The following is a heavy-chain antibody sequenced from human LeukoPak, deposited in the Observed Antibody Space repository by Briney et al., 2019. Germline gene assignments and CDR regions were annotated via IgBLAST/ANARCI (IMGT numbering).Heavy chain of an antibody. CDR1: GFTFSSCA. D-gene: IGHD6-13*01. V-gene: IGHV3-30*18. CDR2: ISYDGSNK. Sequence: PGGSLRLSCAASGFTFSSCAMSWVRQAPGKGLEWVAVISYDGSNKYYADSVKGRFTISRDNSKNTLYLQMNSLRAEDTAVYYCAKDHGGIAIWGQGTMVTVSS. CDR3: AKDHGGIAI. J-gene: IGHJ3*02.